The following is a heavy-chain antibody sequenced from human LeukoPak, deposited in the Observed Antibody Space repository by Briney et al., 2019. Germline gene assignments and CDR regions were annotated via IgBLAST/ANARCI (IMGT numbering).Heavy chain of an antibody. D-gene: IGHD2-15*01. CDR1: GGSISSSTYFW. V-gene: IGHV3-74*01. Sequence: ETLSLTCTVSGGSISSSTYFWMHWVRQAPGKGPVWVSRINTDGNITTYADSVKGRFSISRDNAKNALYLQMNSLRAEDTAVFYCARELSGSISRHFDYWGQGTLVTVSS. CDR2: INTDGNIT. J-gene: IGHJ4*02. CDR3: ARELSGSISRHFDY.